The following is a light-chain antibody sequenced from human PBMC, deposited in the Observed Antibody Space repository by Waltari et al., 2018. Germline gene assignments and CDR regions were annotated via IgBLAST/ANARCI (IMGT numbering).Light chain of an antibody. Sequence: AVQLTQSPSSLSASVGDRVTITCLASQAISSALAWYQQKPGKAPNLLIYDASNLESGVPSRFSGSGSGTHFTLTISSLQPADFATYYCQQLHSYPVTFGGGTKVEIK. V-gene: IGKV1-13*02. CDR2: DAS. CDR3: QQLHSYPVT. CDR1: QAISSA. J-gene: IGKJ4*01.